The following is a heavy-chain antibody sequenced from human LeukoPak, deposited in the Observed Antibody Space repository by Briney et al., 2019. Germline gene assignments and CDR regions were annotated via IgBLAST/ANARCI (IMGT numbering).Heavy chain of an antibody. Sequence: ASVKVSCKASGYTFTSYDTNWVRQAPGQGLEWMGCINLDSRDTLYKEKFQGRFIMTWDTSITTAYMELSTLNSDDTALYYCAKEKTDSGGFADWGQGTLVTVSA. CDR3: AKEKTDSGGFAD. J-gene: IGHJ4*02. V-gene: IGHV1-2*02. CDR1: GYTFTSYD. D-gene: IGHD3-10*01. CDR2: INLDSRDT.